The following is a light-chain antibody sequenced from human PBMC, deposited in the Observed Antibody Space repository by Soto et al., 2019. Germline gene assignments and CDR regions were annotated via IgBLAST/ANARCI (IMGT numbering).Light chain of an antibody. J-gene: IGLJ2*01. V-gene: IGLV2-8*01. CDR2: EVS. CDR1: SSDVGGYNY. Sequence: QSALTQPPSASGSPGQSVTISCTGTSSDVGGYNYVSWYPHHPGKAPKLMIYEVSKRPSGVPDRFSGSKSGNTASLTVSGLQPEDEADYYCSSYAGNNNLLFGGWTKLTVL. CDR3: SSYAGNNNLL.